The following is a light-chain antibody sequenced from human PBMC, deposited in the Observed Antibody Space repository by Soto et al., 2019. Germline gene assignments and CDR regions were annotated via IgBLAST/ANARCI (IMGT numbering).Light chain of an antibody. V-gene: IGKV3-15*01. CDR3: QQYSKWPLS. J-gene: IGKJ3*01. Sequence: EMLMTQSPATLSVSPGERANLSCRASQSVSNNLAWYQQKRGQAPRLLIYGASTRATGIPARFSGSGSGTEFTLTISSLQSEDFAVYYCQQYSKWPLSFGPGTKVDNK. CDR2: GAS. CDR1: QSVSNN.